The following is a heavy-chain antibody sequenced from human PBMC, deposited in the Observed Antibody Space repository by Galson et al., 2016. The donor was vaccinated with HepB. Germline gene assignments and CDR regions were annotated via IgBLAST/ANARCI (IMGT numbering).Heavy chain of an antibody. CDR2: IWYDGSKK. CDR3: TRDSPGDSELDV. CDR1: GFSFNTYG. V-gene: IGHV3-33*01. D-gene: IGHD2-21*02. Sequence: SLRLSCAASGFSFNTYGMHWVRQAPGKGLEWVALIWYDGSKKYYVDSVKGRFTISRNNSQNTLYLQMNSLRAEDTVVYYCTRDSPGDSELDVWGQGATVTVSS. J-gene: IGHJ6*02.